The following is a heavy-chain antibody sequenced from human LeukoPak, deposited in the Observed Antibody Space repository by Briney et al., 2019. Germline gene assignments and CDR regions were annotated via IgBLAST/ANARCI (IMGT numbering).Heavy chain of an antibody. J-gene: IGHJ4*02. V-gene: IGHV5-51*01. CDR2: IYPDDSDT. D-gene: IGHD5-24*01. Sequence: GESLKISCKGSGYSFYNYWIAWVRKMPGKGLEWMGIIYPDDSDTRYSPSFQGQVTISADKSISIAFLQWSSLKASDTAIYYCARHAVRDGYNRHNDYWGQGTLVTVSS. CDR1: GYSFYNYW. CDR3: ARHAVRDGYNRHNDY.